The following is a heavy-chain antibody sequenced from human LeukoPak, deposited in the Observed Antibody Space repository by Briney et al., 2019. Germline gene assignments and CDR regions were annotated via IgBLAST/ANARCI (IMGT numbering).Heavy chain of an antibody. V-gene: IGHV4-4*07. D-gene: IGHD6-13*01. CDR3: ARERGQQLAYETDAFDI. J-gene: IGHJ3*02. Sequence: PSETLSLTCTVSGGSISSYYWSWIRQPAGKGLEWIGRIYTSGSTNYNPSLKSRVTISVDTSKNQFSLKLSSVTAADTAVYYCARERGQQLAYETDAFDIWGQGTMVTVSS. CDR1: GGSISSYY. CDR2: IYTSGST.